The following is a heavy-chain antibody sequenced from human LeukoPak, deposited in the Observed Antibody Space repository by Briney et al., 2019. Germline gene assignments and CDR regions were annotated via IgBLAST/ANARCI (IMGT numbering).Heavy chain of an antibody. D-gene: IGHD6-19*01. Sequence: GGSLRLSCATSGFSFSSYGMHWVRQAPGKGLEWVAVIWYDGSNKYYADSVKGRFTISRDNSKNTLYLQMNSLRVEDTAVYYCARDELREWLVGYYFDYWGRGILVSVSS. CDR2: IWYDGSNK. CDR3: ARDELREWLVGYYFDY. V-gene: IGHV3-33*01. CDR1: GFSFSSYG. J-gene: IGHJ4*01.